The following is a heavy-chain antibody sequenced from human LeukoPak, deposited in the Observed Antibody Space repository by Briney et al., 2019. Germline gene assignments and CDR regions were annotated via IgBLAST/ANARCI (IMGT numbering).Heavy chain of an antibody. V-gene: IGHV3-20*01. CDR2: ISWNGDST. CDR3: TRGNEAAGTTILYFAY. Sequence: GGSLRLSCAASGFTFYYHGVSWGREGPGEGVEWVSGISWNGDSTGYADSVKGRFTISRDNAKNSLYLQMNSLRAEDKALYHCTRGNEAAGTTILYFAYWGQGTVVTVSS. CDR1: GFTFYYHG. J-gene: IGHJ4*02. D-gene: IGHD6-13*01.